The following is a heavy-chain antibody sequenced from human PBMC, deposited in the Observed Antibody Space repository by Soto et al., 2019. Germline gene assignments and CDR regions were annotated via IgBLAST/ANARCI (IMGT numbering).Heavy chain of an antibody. J-gene: IGHJ4*02. CDR3: ARDLRITMLRGPSPGY. CDR1: GFTFSRYG. V-gene: IGHV3-33*01. D-gene: IGHD3-10*01. Sequence: GSLKLSCGTSGFTFSRYGMHWVRQAPGKGLEWVALIWYDGGNKYYADSVKGRFTISRDNSKNTLYLQMNSLRAEDTAVYYCARDLRITMLRGPSPGYWGQGTLVTVSS. CDR2: IWYDGGNK.